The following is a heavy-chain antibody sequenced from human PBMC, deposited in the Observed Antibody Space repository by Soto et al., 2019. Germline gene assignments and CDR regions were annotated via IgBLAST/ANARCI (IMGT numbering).Heavy chain of an antibody. CDR2: ITPAGAVQ. J-gene: IGHJ3*02. V-gene: IGHV3-7*01. Sequence: VQLVESGGGLVQPGESLRLSCTASGLTFSIYWMTWVRQARGEGVEWVSNITPAGAVQHYADSVKELFTISRDTAKNALFLQMSGLRVEDTAVYYCATANTPYAFDMWGQGTMVTVSS. CDR1: GLTFSIYW. CDR3: ATANTPYAFDM.